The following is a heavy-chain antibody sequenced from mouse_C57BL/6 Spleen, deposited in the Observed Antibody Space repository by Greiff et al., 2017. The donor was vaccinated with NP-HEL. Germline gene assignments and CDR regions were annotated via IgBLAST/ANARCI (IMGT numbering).Heavy chain of an antibody. Sequence: VQLQQSGAELARPGASVKLSCKASGYTFTSYGISWVKQRTGQGLEWIGEIYPRSGNTYYNEKFKGKATLTADKSSSTAYMELRSLTSEDSAVYFCARWEDGYPYFDVWGTGTTVTVSS. CDR2: IYPRSGNT. D-gene: IGHD2-3*01. CDR1: GYTFTSYG. J-gene: IGHJ1*03. CDR3: ARWEDGYPYFDV. V-gene: IGHV1-81*01.